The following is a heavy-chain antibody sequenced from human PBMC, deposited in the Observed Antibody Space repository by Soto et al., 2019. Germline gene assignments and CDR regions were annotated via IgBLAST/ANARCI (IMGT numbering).Heavy chain of an antibody. V-gene: IGHV3-66*01. J-gene: IGHJ4*02. CDR2: IYSGGST. D-gene: IGHD3-22*01. CDR3: ARDSTVVTNDY. CDR1: GFTVSSNY. Sequence: EVHLVESGGGLVQPGGSLRLSCAASGFTVSSNYMTWVRQAPGKGLEWVSVIYSGGSTYYADSVKGRFTISRDYSKNTLYLQMNSLRVEDTAIYYCARDSTVVTNDYWGQGTLVTVSS.